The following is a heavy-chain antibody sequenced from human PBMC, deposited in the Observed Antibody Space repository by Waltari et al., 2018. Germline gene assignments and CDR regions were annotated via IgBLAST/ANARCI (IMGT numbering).Heavy chain of an antibody. J-gene: IGHJ4*02. V-gene: IGHV3-23*01. CDR2: ISDSGVIT. CDR1: GCNFISYA. Sequence: EAHLLESGGVLAQPGESLRLSCAASGCNFISYAIRWVRQAPGKGLEWVSGISDSGVITKYADSVKGRFTVSRDNSKNTVFLHLNSLRAEDTAIYYCARHLYSIDYLELAKWGQGTLVTVSS. CDR3: ARHLYSIDYLELAK. D-gene: IGHD3-22*01.